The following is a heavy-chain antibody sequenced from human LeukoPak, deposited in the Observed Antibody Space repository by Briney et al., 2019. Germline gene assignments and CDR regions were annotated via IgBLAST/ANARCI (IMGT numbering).Heavy chain of an antibody. CDR1: GFTVSSNY. CDR2: IYSGGST. Sequence: PGGSLRLSCAASGFTVSSNYMSWVRQAPGKGLEWVSVIYSGGSTYYADSVKGRFTISRDNSKNTLYLQMNSLRAEDTAVYYCAKAHSSSGWYYFDYWGQGTLVTVSS. J-gene: IGHJ4*02. CDR3: AKAHSSSGWYYFDY. V-gene: IGHV3-53*01. D-gene: IGHD6-19*01.